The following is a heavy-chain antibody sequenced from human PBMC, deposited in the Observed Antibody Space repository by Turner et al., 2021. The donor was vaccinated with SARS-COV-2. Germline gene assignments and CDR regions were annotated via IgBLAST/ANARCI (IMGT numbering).Heavy chain of an antibody. CDR1: GFTFSSYD. Sequence: EVQLVESGGGLGTPGGSLRLTCAAAGFTFSSYDMNWVRQAPGKGLEWVSSITTGSDYIYYVRSVKGRFTVSRDNAKDLLFLQMNSLRGEDTGVYYCARSGAAALLRYNWFESWGQGTPVTVSS. CDR3: ARSGAAALLRYNWFES. J-gene: IGHJ5*01. CDR2: ITTGSDYI. D-gene: IGHD2-2*01. V-gene: IGHV3-21*01.